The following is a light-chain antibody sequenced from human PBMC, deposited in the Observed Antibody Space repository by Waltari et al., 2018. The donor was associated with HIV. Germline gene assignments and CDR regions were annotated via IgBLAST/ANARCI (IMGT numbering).Light chain of an antibody. CDR3: SSYAGSNSVV. V-gene: IGLV2-8*01. CDR2: EVS. Sequence: QSALTQPPSASGSPGQSVTLSCTGTSSAVGGYNYVSWYQQHPGTAPKLMIYEVSKRPSGIPDRFSGSKSGNTASLTVSGLQAEDEADYYCSSYAGSNSVVFGGGTKLTVL. J-gene: IGLJ2*01. CDR1: SSAVGGYNY.